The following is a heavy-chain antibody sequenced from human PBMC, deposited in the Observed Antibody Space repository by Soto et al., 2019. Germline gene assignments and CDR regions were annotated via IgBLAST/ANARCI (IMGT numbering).Heavy chain of an antibody. CDR3: ARGTRDKKYYYYFYGMDV. CDR1: GGSISTYY. CDR2: ISYSGST. Sequence: PSETLSLTCTVSGGSISTYYWTWIRQPPGKGLEWIGYISYSGSTNYNPSLKSRLTISLNTSKKHFSLKLSSVTAADTAVYYCARGTRDKKYYYYFYGMDVWGQGTTVTVSS. J-gene: IGHJ6*02. V-gene: IGHV4-59*01.